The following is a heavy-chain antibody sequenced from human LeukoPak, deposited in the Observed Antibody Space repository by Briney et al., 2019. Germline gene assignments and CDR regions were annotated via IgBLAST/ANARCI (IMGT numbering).Heavy chain of an antibody. CDR1: GFTFSDYY. V-gene: IGHV3-11*03. J-gene: IGHJ4*02. CDR3: ATSVDTALDFDY. CDR2: ISSSSTYT. D-gene: IGHD5-18*01. Sequence: GGSLRLSCAASGFTFSDYYMSRIRQAPGKGLEWVSYISSSSTYTNYADSVKGRFTIYRDNAKNSLYLQMNSLRAEDTAVYYCATSVDTALDFDYWGQGTLVTVSS.